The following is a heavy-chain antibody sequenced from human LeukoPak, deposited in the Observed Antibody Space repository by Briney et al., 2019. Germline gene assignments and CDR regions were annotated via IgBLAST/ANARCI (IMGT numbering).Heavy chain of an antibody. Sequence: GASVKVSCKASGGTFSSYAISWVRQAPGQGLEWMGGIIPIFGTANYAQKFQGRVTITADESTSTAYMELSSLRSEDTAVYYCARRATGTTNDYYYYGMDVWGQGATVTVSS. J-gene: IGHJ6*02. D-gene: IGHD1-1*01. CDR3: ARRATGTTNDYYYYGMDV. V-gene: IGHV1-69*13. CDR2: IIPIFGTA. CDR1: GGTFSSYA.